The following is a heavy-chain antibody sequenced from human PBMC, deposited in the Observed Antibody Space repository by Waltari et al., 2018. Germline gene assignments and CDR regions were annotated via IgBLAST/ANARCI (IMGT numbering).Heavy chain of an antibody. CDR2: ISGSGGST. J-gene: IGHJ5*02. CDR1: GFTFSSYA. V-gene: IGHV3-23*01. D-gene: IGHD3-10*01. Sequence: EVQLLESGGGLVQPGGSLRLSCAASGFTFSSYAMSWVRQAPGKGLEWVSAISGSGGSTYCADSVKGRFTISRDNSKNTLYLQMNSLRAEDTAVYYCAKIQRTYYYGSGRVDPWGQGTLVTVSS. CDR3: AKIQRTYYYGSGRVDP.